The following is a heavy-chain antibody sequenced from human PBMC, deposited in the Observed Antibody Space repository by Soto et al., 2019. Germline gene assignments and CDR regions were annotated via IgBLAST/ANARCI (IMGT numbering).Heavy chain of an antibody. J-gene: IGHJ4*02. D-gene: IGHD6-13*01. CDR2: IKSKSAGGTT. Sequence: EVQLVESGGGLVKPGGSLRLSCAASGFIFTDAWMNWVRQAPGKGLEWVGRIKSKSAGGTTEYAAPVKGRFIISRDDSKNMLYLQMNSLKIVDTAVYYCTTGWSSTDYWGQGTLVTVSS. CDR1: GFIFTDAW. V-gene: IGHV3-15*01. CDR3: TTGWSSTDY.